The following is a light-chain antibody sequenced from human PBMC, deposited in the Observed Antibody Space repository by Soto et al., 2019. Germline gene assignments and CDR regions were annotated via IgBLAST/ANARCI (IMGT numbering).Light chain of an antibody. CDR1: QNINNY. CDR3: QQYENLPT. J-gene: IGKJ5*01. V-gene: IGKV1-33*01. CDR2: DAS. Sequence: DSSMTQSPSSLSASVGDRVTIACQASQNINNYLNWYQQKPGRAPKPLIYDASNLEAGAPSRFRGSGSGTDFTFTISRLQPEDSATYYWQQYENLPTVGQGTRLDIK.